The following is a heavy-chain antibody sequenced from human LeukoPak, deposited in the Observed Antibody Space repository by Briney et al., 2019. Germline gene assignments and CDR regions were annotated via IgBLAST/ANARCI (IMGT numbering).Heavy chain of an antibody. D-gene: IGHD5-24*01. V-gene: IGHV4-39*07. Sequence: PSETLSLTCTVSDASFSSNTYYWGWIRQPPGKGLEWIGSAFNNEGTYYSPSLRRRVTISRDTSKKQLSLRLSSLTAADTAVYYCARDRGWLQFSDAFDIWGQGTMVTVSS. CDR1: DASFSSNTYY. J-gene: IGHJ3*02. CDR2: AFNNEGT. CDR3: ARDRGWLQFSDAFDI.